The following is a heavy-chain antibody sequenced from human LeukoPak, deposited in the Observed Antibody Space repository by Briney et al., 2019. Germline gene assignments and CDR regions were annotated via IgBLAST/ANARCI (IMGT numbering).Heavy chain of an antibody. Sequence: SETLSLTCTVSGGSFSSSSYYWGFIRQPPGKGLEWIGEINHSGSTNYNPSLKSRVTISIDTSKNQFSLKLSSVTAADTALYYCARGPGTWYYYWGQGTLVTVSS. V-gene: IGHV4-39*07. CDR1: GGSFSSSSYY. J-gene: IGHJ4*02. CDR2: INHSGST. CDR3: ARGPGTWYYY. D-gene: IGHD6-13*01.